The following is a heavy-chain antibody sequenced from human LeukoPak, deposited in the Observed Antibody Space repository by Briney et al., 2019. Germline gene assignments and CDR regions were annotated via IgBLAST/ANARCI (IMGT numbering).Heavy chain of an antibody. CDR3: ARAMFDGYNYGGCDY. J-gene: IGHJ4*02. CDR1: GFTFSSYT. V-gene: IGHV3-23*01. Sequence: PGGSLRLSCAASGFTFSSYTMNWVRQAPGKGLEWVSAISGSGGSTYYADSVKGRFTISRDNSKNTLYLQMNSLRAEDTAVYYCARAMFDGYNYGGCDYWGQGTLVTVSS. D-gene: IGHD5-24*01. CDR2: ISGSGGST.